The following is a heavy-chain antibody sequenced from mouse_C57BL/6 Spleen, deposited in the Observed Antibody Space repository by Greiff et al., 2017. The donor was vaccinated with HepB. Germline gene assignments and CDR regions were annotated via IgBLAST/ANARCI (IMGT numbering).Heavy chain of an antibody. Sequence: QVQLQQSGPELVKPGASVKISCKASGYAFSSSWMNWVKQRPGKGLEWIGRIYPGDGDTNYNGKFKGKATLTADKSSSTAYMQLSSLTSEDSAVYFCAYDYDGGFAYRGQGTLVTVSA. CDR1: GYAFSSSW. D-gene: IGHD2-4*01. J-gene: IGHJ3*01. CDR3: AYDYDGGFAY. CDR2: IYPGDGDT. V-gene: IGHV1-82*01.